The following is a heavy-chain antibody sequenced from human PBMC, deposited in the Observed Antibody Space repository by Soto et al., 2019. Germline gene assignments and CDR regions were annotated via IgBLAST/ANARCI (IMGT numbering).Heavy chain of an antibody. V-gene: IGHV3-48*01. Sequence: PGGSLRLSCAASGFTFSSYSMNWVRQAPGKGLEWVSYISSSSSTIYYADSVKGRFTISRDNAKNSLYLQMNSLRAEDTAVYYCASTVSGWTRAVYFGWGQGTLVTVSS. D-gene: IGHD6-19*01. CDR1: GFTFSSYS. CDR2: ISSSSSTI. CDR3: ASTVSGWTRAVYFG. J-gene: IGHJ4*02.